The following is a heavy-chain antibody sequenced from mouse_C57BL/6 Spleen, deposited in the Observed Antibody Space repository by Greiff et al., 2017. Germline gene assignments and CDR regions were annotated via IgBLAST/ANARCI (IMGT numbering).Heavy chain of an antibody. CDR2: IYPSDSET. D-gene: IGHD1-1*01. Sequence: QVQLQQPGAELVRPGSSVKLSCKASGYTFTSYWMDWVKQRPGQGLEWIGNIYPSDSETHYNQKFKDKATLTVDKSSSTAYMQLSSLTSEDSAVYYCARTVVEGYAMDYWGQGTSVTVSS. J-gene: IGHJ4*01. CDR1: GYTFTSYW. V-gene: IGHV1-61*01. CDR3: ARTVVEGYAMDY.